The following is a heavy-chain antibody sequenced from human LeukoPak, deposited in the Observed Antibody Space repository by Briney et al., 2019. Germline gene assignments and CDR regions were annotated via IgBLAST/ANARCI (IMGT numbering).Heavy chain of an antibody. D-gene: IGHD3-22*01. CDR2: ISGSGGST. CDR3: ARDFYDSSGPPFDP. V-gene: IGHV3-23*01. Sequence: PGGSLRLSCAASGFTFSSYSMHWVRQAPGKGLEWVSAISGSGGSTYYADSVKGRFTISRDNSKNSLYLQMNSLRAEDTAVYYCARDFYDSSGPPFDPWGQGTLVTVSS. CDR1: GFTFSSYS. J-gene: IGHJ5*02.